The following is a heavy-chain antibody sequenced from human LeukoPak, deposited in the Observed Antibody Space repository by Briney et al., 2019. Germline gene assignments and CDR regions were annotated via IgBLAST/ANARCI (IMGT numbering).Heavy chain of an antibody. D-gene: IGHD5-24*01. J-gene: IGHJ4*02. CDR1: GFIFSSYA. CDR2: ISSIGGGT. Sequence: GGSLRLSCVASGFIFSSYAMNWVRQAPGKGLEYVSGISSIGGGTYYANSVTGRFTISRDNSKNTLYLQMGSLRVEDMALYYCATSRDAEMATLDYWGQGTLVTVSS. CDR3: ATSRDAEMATLDY. V-gene: IGHV3-64*01.